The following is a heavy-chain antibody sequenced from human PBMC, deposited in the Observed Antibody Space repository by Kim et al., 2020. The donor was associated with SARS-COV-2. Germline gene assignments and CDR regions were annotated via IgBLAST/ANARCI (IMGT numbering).Heavy chain of an antibody. CDR3: AKAFDILTGYPRAFDY. Sequence: GGSLRLSCAASGFTFSTYAMSWVRQAPGKGLEWVSDISGSGRSTYYADSVKGRFTISRDNSKNTLYLQMNSLRAEDTAVYYCAKAFDILTGYPRAFDYWGQGTLVTVSS. CDR2: ISGSGRST. D-gene: IGHD3-9*01. V-gene: IGHV3-23*01. CDR1: GFTFSTYA. J-gene: IGHJ4*02.